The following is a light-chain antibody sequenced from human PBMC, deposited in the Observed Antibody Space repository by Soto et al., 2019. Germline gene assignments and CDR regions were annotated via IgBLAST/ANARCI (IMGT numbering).Light chain of an antibody. CDR2: EVS. J-gene: IGLJ1*01. CDR3: SSYTSSSTLYV. CDR1: SSDVGGYNY. Sequence: QSALTQPASVSGSHGQSITISCTGTSSDVGGYNYVSWYQQHPGKAPKLMIYEVSNRPSGVSNRFSGSKSGNTASLTISGPQAEDEADYYCSSYTSSSTLYVFGTGTKVTVL. V-gene: IGLV2-14*01.